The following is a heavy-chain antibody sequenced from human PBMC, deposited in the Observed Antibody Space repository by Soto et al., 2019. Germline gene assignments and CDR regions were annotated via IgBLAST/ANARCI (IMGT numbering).Heavy chain of an antibody. CDR3: ATPRHNNNYLGAFGV. CDR2: IHHDGNT. Sequence: QLQLQESGPGLVKPSETLSLTCTVSGASVTSSTYYWAWIRQPPGKGLEWVGSIHHDGNTYYNPSLTNRVTISIDTSPNQFSLRLSSMTAAATAVFYCATPRHNNNYLGAFGVWGQGTMVTVSS. D-gene: IGHD4-4*01. CDR1: GASVTSSTYY. V-gene: IGHV4-39*01. J-gene: IGHJ3*01.